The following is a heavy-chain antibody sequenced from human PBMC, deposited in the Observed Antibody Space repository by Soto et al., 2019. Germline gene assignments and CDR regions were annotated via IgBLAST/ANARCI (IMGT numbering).Heavy chain of an antibody. D-gene: IGHD3-16*01. V-gene: IGHV3-11*01. Sequence: PGGSLRLSCAASGFTFSDYYMSWIRQAPGRGLQWISYIKTSGSTMYYADSVKGQFTVSRDNAKNSLYLRMNRLRAEDTAVYYCARGLWNFDLWGRGTLVTVSS. CDR2: IKTSGSTM. J-gene: IGHJ2*01. CDR3: ARGLWNFDL. CDR1: GFTFSDYY.